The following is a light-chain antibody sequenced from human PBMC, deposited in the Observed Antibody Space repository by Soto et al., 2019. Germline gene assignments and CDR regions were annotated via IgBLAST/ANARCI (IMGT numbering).Light chain of an antibody. Sequence: EIVLTQSPGTLSWSPGERATLSCRASQSVSSSYLAWYQQKPGQAPRLLIYGASSRATGIPDRFSGSGSGTDFTLTISRLESEDFAVYYCQQYGSSWTFGQGTKVEIK. CDR2: GAS. V-gene: IGKV3-20*01. CDR1: QSVSSSY. J-gene: IGKJ1*01. CDR3: QQYGSSWT.